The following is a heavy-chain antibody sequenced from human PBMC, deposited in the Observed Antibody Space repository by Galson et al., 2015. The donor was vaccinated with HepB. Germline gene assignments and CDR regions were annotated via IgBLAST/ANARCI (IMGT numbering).Heavy chain of an antibody. CDR1: GFTFSSYN. Sequence: SLRLSCAASGFTFSSYNMNWVRQAPGRGLEWVSYISRSSSTIDYADSVKGRFTISRDNAKNSLFLQMNSLRDEDTAVYYCARAPNDYGDHLYGLPLDTWGQGTLVSVSS. V-gene: IGHV3-48*02. J-gene: IGHJ5*02. CDR2: ISRSSSTI. CDR3: ARAPNDYGDHLYGLPLDT. D-gene: IGHD4-17*01.